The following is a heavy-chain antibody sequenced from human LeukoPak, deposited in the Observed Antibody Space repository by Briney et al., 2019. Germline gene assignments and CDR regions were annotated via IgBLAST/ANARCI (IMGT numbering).Heavy chain of an antibody. J-gene: IGHJ3*02. V-gene: IGHV4-30-2*01. CDR2: IYHSGST. CDR1: GGSISSGGYS. D-gene: IGHD3-10*01. Sequence: SETLSLTCAVSGGSISSGGYSWSWIRQPPGKGLEWIGYIYHSGSTYYNPSLKSRVTISVDRSKNQFSLKLSSVTAADTAVYYCAALTMVRGVFAFDIWGRGTMVTVSS. CDR3: AALTMVRGVFAFDI.